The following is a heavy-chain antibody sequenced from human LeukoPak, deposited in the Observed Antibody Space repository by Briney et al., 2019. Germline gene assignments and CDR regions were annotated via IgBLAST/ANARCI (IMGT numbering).Heavy chain of an antibody. D-gene: IGHD1-26*01. V-gene: IGHV1-69*13. CDR3: ASIDVRSGSPPFDY. Sequence: ASVKVSCKASGGTFSSYAISWVRQAPGQGLEWMGGIIPIFGTANYAQKFQGRVTITADESTSTAYMELSSLRSEDTAVYYCASIDVRSGSPPFDYWGQGTLVTVSS. CDR1: GGTFSSYA. J-gene: IGHJ4*02. CDR2: IIPIFGTA.